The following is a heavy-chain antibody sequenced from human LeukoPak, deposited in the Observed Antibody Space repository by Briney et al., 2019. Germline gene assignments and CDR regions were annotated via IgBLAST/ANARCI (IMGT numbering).Heavy chain of an antibody. V-gene: IGHV3-23*01. Sequence: GGSLRLSCAASGFTFRNYGMSWVRQAPGKGLEWVAGISGSGGNTYYADSVKGRFTISRDNSENTLYVQMNSLRAEETAVYYCAKDHVSGWSQYSDYWGQGTLVTVSS. CDR3: AKDHVSGWSQYSDY. CDR1: GFTFRNYG. CDR2: ISGSGGNT. J-gene: IGHJ4*02. D-gene: IGHD6-19*01.